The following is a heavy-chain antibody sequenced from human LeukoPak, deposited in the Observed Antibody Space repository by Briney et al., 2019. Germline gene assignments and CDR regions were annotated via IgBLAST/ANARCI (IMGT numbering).Heavy chain of an antibody. V-gene: IGHV3-23*01. CDR2: ISGSGSNT. Sequence: GGSLRLSCAASGFTFSPYGMSWVRQAPGKGLEWVSIISGSGSNTYYADSVKGRFTVSRDNSKSTLYLQMNSLRADDTAVYYCAKSYGDYYFYVMDVWGQGTTVTVSS. CDR3: AKSYGDYYFYVMDV. CDR1: GFTFSPYG. D-gene: IGHD5-18*01. J-gene: IGHJ6*02.